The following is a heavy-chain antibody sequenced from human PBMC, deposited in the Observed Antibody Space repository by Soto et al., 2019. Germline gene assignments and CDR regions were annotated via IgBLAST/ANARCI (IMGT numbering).Heavy chain of an antibody. CDR1: GFTFSSYA. J-gene: IGHJ6*02. Sequence: EVQLLESGGGLIQPGGSLRLSCAASGFTFSSYAMNWCRQAPGKGLEWVSTIGGGGGGDTSYADSVKGRFTISRENSKNTLYLQLNSLSADDTAVYYFARYSYTSGKSNYGMDVWGRGTTVTVSS. D-gene: IGHD3-16*01. CDR2: IGGGGGGDT. CDR3: ARYSYTSGKSNYGMDV. V-gene: IGHV3-23*01.